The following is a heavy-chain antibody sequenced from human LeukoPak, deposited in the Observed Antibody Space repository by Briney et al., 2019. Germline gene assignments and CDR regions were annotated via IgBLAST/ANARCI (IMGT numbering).Heavy chain of an antibody. J-gene: IGHJ3*02. CDR2: ISSDESIT. CDR1: GFTFSNYW. D-gene: IGHD2-15*01. V-gene: IGHV3-74*01. CDR3: AKAAYYCSGGSCSDLGVAFDI. Sequence: GGSLRLSCAASGFTFSNYWMHWVRQAPGKGLVWVSRISSDESITSYADSVKGRFTISRDNAKNTLFLQMNGLRAEDTAVYYCAKAAYYCSGGSCSDLGVAFDIWGQGTMVTVSS.